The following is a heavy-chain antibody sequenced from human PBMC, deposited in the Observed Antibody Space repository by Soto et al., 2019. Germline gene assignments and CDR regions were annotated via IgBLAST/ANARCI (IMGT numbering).Heavy chain of an antibody. J-gene: IGHJ6*02. CDR1: GVTFSRYH. V-gene: IGHV3-48*04. CDR3: ARFYYDSSGYLPSPYYYYYGMDV. Sequence: VLSLTLSGAGCGVTFSRYHIQSIRRAQGKGLEWISYISGNGEIIQYAASVKGRFTISRDNAKNSLYLQMNSLRAEDTAVYYCARFYYDSSGYLPSPYYYYYGMDVWGQGTTVTVSS. D-gene: IGHD3-22*01. CDR2: ISGNGEII.